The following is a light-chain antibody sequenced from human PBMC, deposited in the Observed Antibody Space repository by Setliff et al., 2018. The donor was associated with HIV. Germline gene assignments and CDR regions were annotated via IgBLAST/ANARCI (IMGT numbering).Light chain of an antibody. CDR2: DDR. J-gene: IGLJ1*01. Sequence: SYELTQPPSVSVAPGKTARITCGGNNIRSKSVHWYQQKAGQAPVLVVYDDRDRPSGIPERFSGSNSGNTATLTISRVEAGDEADYYCQVWDSSTDHHVFGTGTKVTVL. CDR3: QVWDSSTDHHV. V-gene: IGLV3-21*03. CDR1: NIRSKS.